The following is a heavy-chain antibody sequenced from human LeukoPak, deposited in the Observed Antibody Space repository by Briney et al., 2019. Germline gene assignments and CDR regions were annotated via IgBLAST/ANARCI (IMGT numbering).Heavy chain of an antibody. Sequence: GGSLRLSCAASGFTFSSYAMHWVRQAPGKGLEWVAVISYDGSNKYYADSVKGRFTISRDNSKNTLYLQMNSLRAEDTAVYYCAKDRVAAALGWFDPWGQGTLVTVSS. CDR3: AKDRVAAALGWFDP. CDR1: GFTFSSYA. J-gene: IGHJ5*02. V-gene: IGHV3-30-3*01. D-gene: IGHD6-13*01. CDR2: ISYDGSNK.